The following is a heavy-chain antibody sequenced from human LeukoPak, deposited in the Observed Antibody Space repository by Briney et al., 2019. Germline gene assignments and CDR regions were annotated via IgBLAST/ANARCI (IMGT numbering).Heavy chain of an antibody. V-gene: IGHV3-23*01. Sequence: PGGSLRLSCAASGFTFSSYAMSWVRQAPGKGLEWVSAISGSGGSTYYADSVKGRFTISRDNSKNTLYLQMNSLRAEDTAVYYCAKTRGPTYYYDSSGFDYWGQGTLVTVSS. D-gene: IGHD3-22*01. CDR1: GFTFSSYA. CDR3: AKTRGPTYYYDSSGFDY. J-gene: IGHJ4*02. CDR2: ISGSGGST.